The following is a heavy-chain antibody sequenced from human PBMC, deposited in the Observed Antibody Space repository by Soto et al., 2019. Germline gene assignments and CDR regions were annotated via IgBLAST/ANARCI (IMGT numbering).Heavy chain of an antibody. D-gene: IGHD6-13*01. Sequence: PSETLSLTCAVSGGSISSSNWWRWVRQPPGKGLEWIGEIYHSGSTNYNPSLKSRVTISVDKSKNQFSLKLSSVTAADTAVYYCARGPGDIAAAGTCFDPWGQGTLVTVSS. CDR1: GGSISSSNW. CDR3: ARGPGDIAAAGTCFDP. CDR2: IYHSGST. J-gene: IGHJ5*02. V-gene: IGHV4-4*02.